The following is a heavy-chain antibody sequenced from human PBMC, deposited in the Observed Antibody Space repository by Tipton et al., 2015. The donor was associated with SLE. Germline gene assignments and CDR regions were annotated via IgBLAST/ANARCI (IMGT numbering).Heavy chain of an antibody. CDR2: ISAYNGNT. CDR3: ARDDSAPGCYYDSSGYSLYFDY. V-gene: IGHV1-18*01. CDR1: GYTFTSYD. Sequence: QLVQSGAEVKKPGASVKVSCKASGYTFTSYDISWVRQAPGQGLEWMGWISAYNGNTNYAQKLQGRVTMTTDTSTSTAYMELRSLRSDDTAVYYCARDDSAPGCYYDSSGYSLYFDYWGQGTLVTVSS. J-gene: IGHJ4*02. D-gene: IGHD3-22*01.